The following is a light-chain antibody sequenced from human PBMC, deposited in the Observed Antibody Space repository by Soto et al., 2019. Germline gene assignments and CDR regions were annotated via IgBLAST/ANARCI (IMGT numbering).Light chain of an antibody. CDR1: QSIFNTYNNKNY. Sequence: DIVMTQSPDSLAVSLGERATINCKSSQSIFNTYNNKNYLTWYQQKPGQPPKFLFYWASTRESGVPDRFSGSGSGTNFTLTISSLQAGDVAVYYCQQYYSTPFTFGGGTKVEIK. J-gene: IGKJ4*01. V-gene: IGKV4-1*01. CDR2: WAS. CDR3: QQYYSTPFT.